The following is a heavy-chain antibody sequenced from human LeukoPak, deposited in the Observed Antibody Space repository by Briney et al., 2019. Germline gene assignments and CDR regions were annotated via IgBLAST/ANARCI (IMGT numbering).Heavy chain of an antibody. V-gene: IGHV3-33*01. CDR1: GFTFSSYG. Sequence: PGGSLRLSCAASGFTFSSYGMHWVRQAPGKGLEWVAVIWYDGSNKYYADSVKGRFTISRDNSKNTLYLQMNSLRAEDTAVYYCARDHLSHSSSGYYGMDVWGQGTTVTVSS. J-gene: IGHJ6*02. CDR2: IWYDGSNK. CDR3: ARDHLSHSSSGYYGMDV. D-gene: IGHD6-6*01.